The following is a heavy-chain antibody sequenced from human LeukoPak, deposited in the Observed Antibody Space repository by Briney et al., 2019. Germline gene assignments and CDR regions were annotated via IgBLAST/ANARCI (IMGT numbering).Heavy chain of an antibody. J-gene: IGHJ4*02. CDR3: ARDQGYCTTTSCYSIGGYFDY. CDR1: GFTFSTYA. CDR2: ISYDGSNR. Sequence: GRSLRLSCAASGFTFSTYAMHWVRQAPGKGLEWVAVISYDGSNRYADSVKGRFTISRDSSRHTVHLQMNSLRDEDTAVYYCARDQGYCTTTSCYSIGGYFDYWGQGTLVTVSS. D-gene: IGHD2-2*01. V-gene: IGHV3-30-3*01.